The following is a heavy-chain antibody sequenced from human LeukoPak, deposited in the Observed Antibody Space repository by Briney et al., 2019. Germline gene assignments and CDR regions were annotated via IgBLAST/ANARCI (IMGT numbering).Heavy chain of an antibody. V-gene: IGHV4-61*02. D-gene: IGHD7-27*01. CDR2: IHSSGST. Sequence: SETLSLTCTVSGGSISSGSLYWSWIRQPAGKTLEWIGRIHSSGSTNYNPSLKSRVTISVDTSKNQFSLKLSSVTAADTAVYFCARGFRGDNFDYWGQGTLVTVSS. CDR3: ARGFRGDNFDY. CDR1: GGSISSGSLY. J-gene: IGHJ4*02.